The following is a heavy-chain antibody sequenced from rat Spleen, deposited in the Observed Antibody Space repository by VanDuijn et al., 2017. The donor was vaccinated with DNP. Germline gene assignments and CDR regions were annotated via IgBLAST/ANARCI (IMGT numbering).Heavy chain of an antibody. CDR3: ARERDYFDY. J-gene: IGHJ2*01. CDR2: ISYDGSST. Sequence: EVQLVESGGGLVQPGRSLKLSCAASGFIFRNYDMAWVRQAPKKGLEWVATISYDGSSTYYRDSVKGRFTISRDNAKSTLYLQRDSLRSEDTATYYCARERDYFDYCGQGVMVTVSS. V-gene: IGHV5-7*01. CDR1: GFIFRNYD.